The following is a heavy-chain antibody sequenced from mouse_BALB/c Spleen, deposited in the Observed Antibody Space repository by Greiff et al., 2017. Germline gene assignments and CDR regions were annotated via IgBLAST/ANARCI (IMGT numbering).Heavy chain of an antibody. CDR1: GFTFSSYA. CDR3: ARNGYYYGSSYENYFDY. J-gene: IGHJ2*01. Sequence: EVKLVESGGGLVKPGGSLKLSCAASGFTFSSYAMSWVRQTPEKRLEWVASISSGGSTYYPDSVKGRFTISRDNARNILYLQMSSLRSEDTAMYYCARNGYYYGSSYENYFDYWGQGTTLTVSS. CDR2: ISSGGST. D-gene: IGHD1-1*01. V-gene: IGHV5-6-5*01.